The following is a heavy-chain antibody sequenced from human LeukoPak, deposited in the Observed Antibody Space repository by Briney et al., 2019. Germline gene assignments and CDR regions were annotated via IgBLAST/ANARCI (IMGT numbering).Heavy chain of an antibody. V-gene: IGHV3-7*01. D-gene: IGHD6-13*01. Sequence: PGRSLRLSCAASGFTFDRYSMTWVRQAPGKGLEWVANIKEDGSEKYYVDSVKGRFTISRDNAKNSLYLQMNSLRAEDRAVYYCARDVGAGYSSSWYEGWGQGTLVTVSS. CDR3: ARDVGAGYSSSWYEG. J-gene: IGHJ4*02. CDR1: GFTFDRYS. CDR2: IKEDGSEK.